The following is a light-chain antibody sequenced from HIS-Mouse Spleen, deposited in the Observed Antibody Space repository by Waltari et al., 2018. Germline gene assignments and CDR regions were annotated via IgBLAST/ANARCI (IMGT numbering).Light chain of an antibody. CDR1: ALPTKY. CDR2: EDS. CDR3: YSTDSSGNHRV. Sequence: SYELTQPPSVSVSPGQTARNPCSGDALPTKYTYWYRQKSGQAPVLVIYEDSKRPSGIPERFSGSSSGTMATLTISGAQVEDEADYYCYSTDSSGNHRVFGGGTKLTVL. V-gene: IGLV3-10*01. J-gene: IGLJ2*01.